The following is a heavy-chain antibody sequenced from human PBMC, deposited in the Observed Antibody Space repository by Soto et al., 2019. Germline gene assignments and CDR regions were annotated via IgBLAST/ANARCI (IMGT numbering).Heavy chain of an antibody. J-gene: IGHJ4*02. Sequence: SVTLSLTCIFSGFSIGSGNFYWSWIHQPPGKGLEWLTSIYHTGTIYITPSLRSRLTISSDTSRNQFSLNLTSVTAADTALYFCARQNVQIGPGFFDYWGRGTLVTVSS. CDR2: IYHTGTI. CDR3: ARQNVQIGPGFFDY. V-gene: IGHV4-30-4*01. D-gene: IGHD3-10*02. CDR1: GFSIGSGNFY.